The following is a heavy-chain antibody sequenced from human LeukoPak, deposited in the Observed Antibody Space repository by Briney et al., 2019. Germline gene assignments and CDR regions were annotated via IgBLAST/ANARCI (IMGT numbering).Heavy chain of an antibody. CDR3: ARDQVAAATDY. D-gene: IGHD6-13*01. Sequence: GGSLRRSCAASGFTFSSYWMSWVRQAPGKGLERVANIKQDGSEKYYVDSVKGRFTISRDNAKNSLYLQMNSLRAEDTAVYYCARDQVAAATDYWGQGTLVTVSS. CDR1: GFTFSSYW. V-gene: IGHV3-7*01. J-gene: IGHJ4*02. CDR2: IKQDGSEK.